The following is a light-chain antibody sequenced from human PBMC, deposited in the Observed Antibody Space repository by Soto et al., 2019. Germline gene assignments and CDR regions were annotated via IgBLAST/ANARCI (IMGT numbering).Light chain of an antibody. CDR3: QSYDSSKEG. J-gene: IGLJ3*02. V-gene: IGLV6-57*03. CDR2: EDN. CDR1: SGSIASNY. Sequence: NFMLTQPHSVSESPGKTVTISCTRSSGSIASNYVQWYQQRPGSAPTTVIYEDNQRPSGVPDRFSGSIDSSSNSASLTISGLKTEDEADYYCQSYDSSKEGLGGGTKLTVL.